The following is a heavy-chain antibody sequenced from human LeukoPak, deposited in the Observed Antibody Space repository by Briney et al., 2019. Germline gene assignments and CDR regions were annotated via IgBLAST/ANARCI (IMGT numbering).Heavy chain of an antibody. D-gene: IGHD5-12*01. CDR2: ISGSGGIT. CDR3: AREDIVATT. Sequence: GGSLRLSCAASGFTFSAYAISWVRQAPGKGLEWVSAISGSGGITYYADSVKGRFTISRGNSKNTLYLQMNSLRAEDTAVYYCAREDIVATTWGQGTLVTVSS. V-gene: IGHV3-23*01. CDR1: GFTFSAYA. J-gene: IGHJ4*02.